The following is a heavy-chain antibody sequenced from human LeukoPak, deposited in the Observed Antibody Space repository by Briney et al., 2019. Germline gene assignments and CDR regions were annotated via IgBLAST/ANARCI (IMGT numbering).Heavy chain of an antibody. CDR3: ARDLSFDWFPYYFDY. CDR1: GGSISSNY. D-gene: IGHD3-9*01. V-gene: IGHV4-59*12. Sequence: SETLSLTCTVSGGSISSNYWSWIRQPPGKGLEWIGYIYNSGSTNYHPSLKSRVTISVDTSKNQFSLKVSSVTAADTAIYYCARDLSFDWFPYYFDYWGQGILVTVSS. CDR2: IYNSGST. J-gene: IGHJ4*02.